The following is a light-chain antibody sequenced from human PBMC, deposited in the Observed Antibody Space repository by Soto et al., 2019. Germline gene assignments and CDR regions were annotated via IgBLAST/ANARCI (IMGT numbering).Light chain of an antibody. Sequence: EIVLTQSPGTLSLSPGERATLSCRASQSVSSSYLAWYQQKPGQAPSLLIYGASSRATGIPDRFSGSGSGTDLTLTISRLEPEDFAVYYCKQYGSSPPWTFGKGTKVEIK. CDR3: KQYGSSPPWT. CDR2: GAS. J-gene: IGKJ1*01. V-gene: IGKV3-20*01. CDR1: QSVSSSY.